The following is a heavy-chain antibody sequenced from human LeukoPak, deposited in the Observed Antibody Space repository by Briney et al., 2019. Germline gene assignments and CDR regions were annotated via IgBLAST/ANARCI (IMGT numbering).Heavy chain of an antibody. Sequence: SQTLSLTCTVSGGSISSGSYHWSWIRQPAGKGLEWIGRIYTSGSTNYNPSLKSRVTISVDTSKNQFSLKLSSVTAADTAVYYCARDGVSAAQRGAFDIWGQGTMVTVSS. V-gene: IGHV4-61*02. D-gene: IGHD6-13*01. CDR3: ARDGVSAAQRGAFDI. CDR1: GGSISSGSYH. CDR2: IYTSGST. J-gene: IGHJ3*02.